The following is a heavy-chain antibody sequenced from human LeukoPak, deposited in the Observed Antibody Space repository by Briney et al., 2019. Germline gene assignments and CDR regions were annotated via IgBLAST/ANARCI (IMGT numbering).Heavy chain of an antibody. D-gene: IGHD3-9*01. CDR3: AREVTKLRYFDWLSDYYYCGMDV. J-gene: IGHJ6*02. CDR2: ISAYNGNT. Sequence: ASVKVSCKASGYTFTSYGISWVRQAPGQGREWMGWISAYNGNTNYAQKLQGRVTMTTDTSTSTAYMELRSLRSDDTAVYYCAREVTKLRYFDWLSDYYYCGMDVWGQGTTVTVSS. CDR1: GYTFTSYG. V-gene: IGHV1-18*01.